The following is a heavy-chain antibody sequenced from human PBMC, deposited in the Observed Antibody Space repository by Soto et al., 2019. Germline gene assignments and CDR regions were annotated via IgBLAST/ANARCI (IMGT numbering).Heavy chain of an antibody. Sequence: QVQLVQSGAEVKNSGASVKVSCKASGYTFTSYGISWVRQAPGQGLEWMGWISAYNGNTNYAQKLQGRVTMTTDTSTSTAYMELRSLRSDDTAVYYCARVGRYYYGSGSWYYYYGMDVWGQGTTVTVSS. CDR2: ISAYNGNT. CDR1: GYTFTSYG. J-gene: IGHJ6*02. D-gene: IGHD3-10*01. CDR3: ARVGRYYYGSGSWYYYYGMDV. V-gene: IGHV1-18*01.